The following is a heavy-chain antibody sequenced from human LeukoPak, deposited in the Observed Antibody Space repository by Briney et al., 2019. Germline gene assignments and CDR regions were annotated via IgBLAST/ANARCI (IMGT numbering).Heavy chain of an antibody. CDR3: AKVMPNRSGYFDWLLPVFDY. CDR2: ISGSGGST. CDR1: GFTFSSYA. D-gene: IGHD3-9*01. Sequence: GGSLRLSCAASGFTFSSYAMSWVRQAPGKGLEWVSAISGSGGSTYYADSVKGRFTISRDNSKNTLYLQMNSPRAEDTAVYYCAKVMPNRSGYFDWLLPVFDYWGQGTLVTVSS. J-gene: IGHJ4*02. V-gene: IGHV3-23*01.